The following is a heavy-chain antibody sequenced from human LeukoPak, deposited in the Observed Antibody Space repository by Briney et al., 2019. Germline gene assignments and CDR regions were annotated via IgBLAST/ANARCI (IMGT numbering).Heavy chain of an antibody. Sequence: SETLSLTCTVSGGSISNTAYYWGWIRQPPGKGLEWIGNMYYRGNTYYNPSLKSRVTISADTSKNQFSLKLSSVTAADTAVYYCARHGCGSTSCLDCWGQGTLVTVSS. D-gene: IGHD2-2*01. CDR3: ARHGCGSTSCLDC. CDR2: MYYRGNT. CDR1: GGSISNTAYY. J-gene: IGHJ4*02. V-gene: IGHV4-39*01.